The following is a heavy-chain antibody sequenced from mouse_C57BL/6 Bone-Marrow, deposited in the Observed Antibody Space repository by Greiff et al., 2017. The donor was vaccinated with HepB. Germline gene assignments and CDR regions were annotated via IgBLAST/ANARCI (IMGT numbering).Heavy chain of an antibody. Sequence: EVKLQESVAELVRPGASVKLSCTASGFNIKNTYMHWVKQRPEQGLEWIGRIDPANGNTKYAPKFQGKATITADTSSNTAYLQLSSLTSEDTAIYYCAPDGYYSYWYFDVWGTGTTVTVSS. D-gene: IGHD2-3*01. CDR2: IDPANGNT. V-gene: IGHV14-3*01. J-gene: IGHJ1*03. CDR1: GFNIKNTY. CDR3: APDGYYSYWYFDV.